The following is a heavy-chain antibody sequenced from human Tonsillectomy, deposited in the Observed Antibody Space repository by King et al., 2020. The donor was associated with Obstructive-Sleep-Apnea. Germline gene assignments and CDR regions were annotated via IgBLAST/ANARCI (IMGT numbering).Heavy chain of an antibody. V-gene: IGHV1-2*02. CDR3: ARDHHRDYGGWGDWFDP. D-gene: IGHD4-23*01. CDR2: INPNSGGT. Sequence: HVQLVESGAEVKKPGASVKVSCKASGYTFSDYYMHWVRQAPGQGLEWMGWINPNSGGTNYAQRFRGRVSLTTDTSISTAYMELSRLRSVDTAVYYCARDHHRDYGGWGDWFDPWGQGTLVTVSS. CDR1: GYTFSDYY. J-gene: IGHJ5*02.